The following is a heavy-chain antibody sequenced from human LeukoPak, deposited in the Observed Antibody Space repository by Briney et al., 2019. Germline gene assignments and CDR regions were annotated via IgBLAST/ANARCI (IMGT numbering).Heavy chain of an antibody. V-gene: IGHV3-48*01. CDR2: ISSSSSTI. Sequence: GGSLRLSCAASGFTFSSYSMNWVRQAPGKGLEWVSYISSSSSTIYYADSVKGRFTISRDNAKNSLYLQMNSLRAEDTAVYYCAIIYLIVGATTFDYWGQGTLVTVSS. J-gene: IGHJ4*02. CDR3: AIIYLIVGATTFDY. CDR1: GFTFSSYS. D-gene: IGHD1-26*01.